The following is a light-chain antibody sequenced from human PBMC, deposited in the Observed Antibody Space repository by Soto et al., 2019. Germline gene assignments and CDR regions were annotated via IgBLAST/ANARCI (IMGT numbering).Light chain of an antibody. J-gene: IGLJ3*02. CDR3: QSYDSTSLV. CDR2: EDN. CDR1: SGSIASNF. Sequence: NFMLTQPHSVSESPGKTVTISCTRSSGSIASNFVQWYQQRPGSAHTTVIYEDNQRPSGVPDRFSGSIDSSSNSASLTISGLKTEDEADYYCQSYDSTSLVFGGGTKLTVL. V-gene: IGLV6-57*04.